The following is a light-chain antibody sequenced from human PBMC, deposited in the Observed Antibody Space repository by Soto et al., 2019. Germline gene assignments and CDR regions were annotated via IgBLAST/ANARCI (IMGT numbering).Light chain of an antibody. J-gene: IGLJ1*01. CDR3: SSYTSSSTRV. CDR2: DVS. CDR1: SSDVGGYNY. V-gene: IGLV2-14*01. Sequence: QYVLTQPASVSGSPGQSITISCTGTSSDVGGYNYVSWYQQHPGKAPKLMIYDVSNRPSGVSNRFSGSKSGNTASLTISGLQAEDEADYYCSSYTSSSTRVFRTGTKVTFL.